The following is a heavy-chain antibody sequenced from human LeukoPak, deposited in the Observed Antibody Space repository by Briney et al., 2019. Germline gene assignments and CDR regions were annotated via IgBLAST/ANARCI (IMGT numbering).Heavy chain of an antibody. CDR1: GDSISSYY. D-gene: IGHD3-9*01. J-gene: IGHJ4*02. CDR2: IYYSGST. Sequence: SETLSLTCTVSGDSISSYYWSWIRQPPGKGLEWIGYIYYSGSTNYNPSLKGRVTISVDTSKNQLSLRLSSVTAADTAVYYCSRTDILTGFYNGRGSFDFWGRGTLVTVSS. CDR3: SRTDILTGFYNGRGSFDF. V-gene: IGHV4-59*08.